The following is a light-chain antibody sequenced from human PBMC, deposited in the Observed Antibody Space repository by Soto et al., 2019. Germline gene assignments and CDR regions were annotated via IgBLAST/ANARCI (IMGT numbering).Light chain of an antibody. Sequence: QSVLTQPASVSGSPGQSITISCTGTSSDVGGYNYVSWYQQHPGKAPKLMIYEVSNRPSGVSNRFSGSKSGNTASLTISGLQAEDEADYYCSSYTRSSTVDVVFGGGTKLTVL. J-gene: IGLJ2*01. CDR1: SSDVGGYNY. CDR2: EVS. CDR3: SSYTRSSTVDVV. V-gene: IGLV2-14*01.